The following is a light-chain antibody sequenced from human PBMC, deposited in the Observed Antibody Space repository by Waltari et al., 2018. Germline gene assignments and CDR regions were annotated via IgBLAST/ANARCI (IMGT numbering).Light chain of an antibody. CDR1: KLGEKY. V-gene: IGLV3-1*01. Sequence: SYELTQPPSVSVAPGQTATITCSTDKLGEKYVCWYQQKPGQSPVLVIYQDSKGPSGIPERFSGSNSGNTATLTISGTQPMDEADYYCQAWDSNTEDVFGGGTKLTVL. J-gene: IGLJ2*01. CDR3: QAWDSNTEDV. CDR2: QDS.